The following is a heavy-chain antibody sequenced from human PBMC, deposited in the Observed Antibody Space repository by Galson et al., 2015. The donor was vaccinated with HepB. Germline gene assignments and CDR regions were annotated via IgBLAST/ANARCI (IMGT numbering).Heavy chain of an antibody. CDR2: IYYSGST. Sequence: LSLTCTVSGGSISSYYWSWIRQPPGKGLEWIGYIYYSGSTNYNPSLKSRVIISVDTSKNQFSLKLSSVTAADTAVYYCARQGGSGWYQSAFDIWGQGTMVTVSS. D-gene: IGHD6-19*01. J-gene: IGHJ3*02. V-gene: IGHV4-59*08. CDR1: GGSISSYY. CDR3: ARQGGSGWYQSAFDI.